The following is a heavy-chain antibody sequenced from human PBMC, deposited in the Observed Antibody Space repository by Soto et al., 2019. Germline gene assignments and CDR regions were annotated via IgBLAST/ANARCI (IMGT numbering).Heavy chain of an antibody. Sequence: QVQLLESGGGVVQPGRSLRLSCAASGFTFSSYGMHWVRQAPGKGLEWVAVISYDGSNKYYADSVKGRFTISRDNSKNTLYLQMNSLRAEDTAVYYCAKAAEYYYYYGMDVWGQGTTVTVSS. V-gene: IGHV3-30*18. J-gene: IGHJ6*02. CDR2: ISYDGSNK. CDR3: AKAAEYYYYYGMDV. CDR1: GFTFSSYG.